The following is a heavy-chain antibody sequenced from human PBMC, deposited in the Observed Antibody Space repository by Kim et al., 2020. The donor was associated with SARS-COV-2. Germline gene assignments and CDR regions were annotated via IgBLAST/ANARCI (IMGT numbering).Heavy chain of an antibody. CDR3: TTVXRVATTKXXY. CDR1: GFTFSNAW. Sequence: GGSLRLSCAASGFTFSNAWMSWVRQAPGKGLEWVGRIKSKTDGGTTDYAAPVKGRFTISRDDSKNTLYLQMNSLKTEDTAVYYCTTVXRVATTKXXYWGQGTLXTXSS. J-gene: IGHJ4*02. D-gene: IGHD5-12*01. CDR2: IKSKTDGGTT. V-gene: IGHV3-15*01.